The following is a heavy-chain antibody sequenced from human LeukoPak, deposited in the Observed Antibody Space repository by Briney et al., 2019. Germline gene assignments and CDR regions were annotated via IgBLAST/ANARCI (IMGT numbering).Heavy chain of an antibody. D-gene: IGHD1-26*01. CDR1: GFTFSSYW. V-gene: IGHV3-7*01. J-gene: IGHJ4*02. Sequence: GGSLRPSCAASGFTFSSYWMSWVRQAPGKGLEWVANIKQDGSEKYYVDSVKGRFTISRDNAKNSLYLQMNSLRAEDTAVYYCARDRRSQWELPGGVDYWGQGTLVTVSS. CDR2: IKQDGSEK. CDR3: ARDRRSQWELPGGVDY.